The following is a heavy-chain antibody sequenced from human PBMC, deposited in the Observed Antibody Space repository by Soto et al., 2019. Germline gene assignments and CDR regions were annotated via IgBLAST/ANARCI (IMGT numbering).Heavy chain of an antibody. CDR3: ARLDKDFGSGTYLAFHD. CDR1: GGSISSTSYY. D-gene: IGHD1-26*01. CDR2: IYYSGTT. Sequence: QLQLQESGPGLVKPSETLSLTCTVSGGSISSTSYYWGWIRQPPGKGLEWVACIYYSGTTYYNPSLKSRATISVDTSRNQFSLKLSSVTAADTAVYYCARLDKDFGSGTYLAFHDWGQGTLVTVSS. J-gene: IGHJ4*02. V-gene: IGHV4-39*01.